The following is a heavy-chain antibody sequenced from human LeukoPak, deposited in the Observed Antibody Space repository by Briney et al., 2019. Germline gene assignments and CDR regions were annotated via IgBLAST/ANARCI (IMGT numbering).Heavy chain of an antibody. D-gene: IGHD3-9*01. J-gene: IGHJ4*02. CDR1: GGSFSGYY. V-gene: IGHV4-34*01. CDR3: ARHTRKGEILTGYYRRGYFDY. CDR2: IDHRGST. Sequence: SETLSLTCAVSGGSFSGYYWSWTRQPPGKGLEWIGEIDHRGSTNYNPSLKSRVTISIDTSKTQFSLKLGSVTAADTAVYYCARHTRKGEILTGYYRRGYFDYWGQGTLVTVSS.